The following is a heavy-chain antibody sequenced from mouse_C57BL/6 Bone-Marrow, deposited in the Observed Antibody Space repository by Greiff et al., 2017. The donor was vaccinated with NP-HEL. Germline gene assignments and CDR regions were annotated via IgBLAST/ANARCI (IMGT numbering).Heavy chain of an antibody. CDR3: ARRTTVVARLYFDV. Sequence: EVQRVESGGDLVKPGGSLKLSCAASGFTFSSYGMSWVRQTPDKRLEWVATISSGGSYTYYPDSVKGRFTISRDNAKNTLYLQMSSLKSEDTAMYYCARRTTVVARLYFDVWGTGTTVTVSS. V-gene: IGHV5-6*01. D-gene: IGHD1-1*01. J-gene: IGHJ1*03. CDR2: ISSGGSYT. CDR1: GFTFSSYG.